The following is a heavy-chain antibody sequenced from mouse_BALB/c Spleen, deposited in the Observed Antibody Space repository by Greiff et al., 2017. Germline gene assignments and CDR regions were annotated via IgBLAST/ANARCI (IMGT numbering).Heavy chain of an antibody. CDR3: VRDRDGFFDY. CDR1: GFSLTSYD. Sequence: VQLQESGPGLVAPSQSLSITCTVSGFSLTSYDISWIRQPPGKGLEWLGVIWTGGGTNYNSAFMSRLSISKDNSKSQVFLKMNSLQTDDTAIYYCVRDRDGFFDYWGQGTTLTVSS. CDR2: IWTGGGT. J-gene: IGHJ2*01. V-gene: IGHV2-9-2*01. D-gene: IGHD2-3*01.